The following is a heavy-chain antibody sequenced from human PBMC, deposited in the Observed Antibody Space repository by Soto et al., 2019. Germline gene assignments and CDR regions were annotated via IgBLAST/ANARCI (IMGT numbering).Heavy chain of an antibody. V-gene: IGHV3-64*01. Sequence: PGGSLRLSCAASGFIISNYALYWVRQAPGKGLEYVSAISGNGGSTFYANSVKGRFTISRDNSKNTLYLQMGSLRAEDMAVYYCARGSGRGGFDPWGQGTLVTVSS. D-gene: IGHD3-10*01. CDR1: GFIISNYA. J-gene: IGHJ5*02. CDR2: ISGNGGST. CDR3: ARGSGRGGFDP.